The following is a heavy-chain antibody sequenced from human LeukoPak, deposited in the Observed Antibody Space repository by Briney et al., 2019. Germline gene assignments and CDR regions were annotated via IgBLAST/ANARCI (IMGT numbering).Heavy chain of an antibody. V-gene: IGHV1-18*01. J-gene: IGHJ4*02. CDR1: GYTFTSYG. CDR2: ISAYNGNT. Sequence: ALVKVSCKASGYTFTSYGISWVRQAPGQGLEWMGWISAYNGNTNYAQKLQGRVTMTTDTSTSTAYMELRSLRSDDTAVYYCARGGDGRYCSSTSCYNFDYWGQGTLVTVSS. CDR3: ARGGDGRYCSSTSCYNFDY. D-gene: IGHD2-2*02.